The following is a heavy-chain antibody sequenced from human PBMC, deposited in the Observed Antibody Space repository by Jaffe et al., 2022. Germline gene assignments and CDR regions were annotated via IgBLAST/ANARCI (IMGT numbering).Heavy chain of an antibody. Sequence: QVQLVESGGGVVQPGGSLRLSCAASGFTFSSYGMHWVRQAPGKGLEWVAFIRYDGSNKYYADSVKGRFTISRDNSKNTLYLQMNSLRAEDTAVYYCAKDLDCTGGVCYTGPLDYWGQGTLVTVSS. CDR1: GFTFSSYG. V-gene: IGHV3-30*02. J-gene: IGHJ4*02. CDR3: AKDLDCTGGVCYTGPLDY. CDR2: IRYDGSNK. D-gene: IGHD2-8*02.